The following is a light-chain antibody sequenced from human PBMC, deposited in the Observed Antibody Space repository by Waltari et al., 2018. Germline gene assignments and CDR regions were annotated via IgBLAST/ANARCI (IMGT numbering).Light chain of an antibody. CDR1: QSISSS. Sequence: IQMTQSPSSLSASVGDRVTITCRASQSISSSLNWYQQIPGKAPKLLIYVASNLQSGVPSRFSGSGSGTDFSLTISSLEPDDFAVYYCQQRSNWHTFGQGTRLEIK. V-gene: IGKV1-39*01. J-gene: IGKJ2*01. CDR3: QQRSNWHT. CDR2: VAS.